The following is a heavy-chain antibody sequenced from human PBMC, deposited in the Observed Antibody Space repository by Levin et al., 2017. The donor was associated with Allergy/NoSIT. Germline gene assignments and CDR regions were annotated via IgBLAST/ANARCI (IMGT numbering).Heavy chain of an antibody. V-gene: IGHV1-2*04. CDR1: GYTFTDYF. D-gene: IGHD3-10*01. J-gene: IGHJ2*01. CDR2: IDPKRGGT. Sequence: GASVKVSCRASGYTFTDYFLHWVRQAPGQGPEWMGLIDPKRGGTEYAQKFQGWVTMTRDTSINTVYMQFNRLTFDDTAVYYCARDSGRPGKYWYFDLWGRGTLVTVSS. CDR3: ARDSGRPGKYWYFDL.